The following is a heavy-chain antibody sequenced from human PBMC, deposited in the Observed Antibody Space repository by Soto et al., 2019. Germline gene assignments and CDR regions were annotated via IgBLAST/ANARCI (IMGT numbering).Heavy chain of an antibody. CDR2: ISSSGSTI. CDR1: VFTCSSYE. V-gene: IGHV3-48*03. J-gene: IGHJ5*02. CDR3: ARGVLYYYDSSGYPHWFDP. Sequence: SLRLSCSASVFTCSSYEMNWFRQAPGKGLEWVSYISSSGSTIYYADSVKGRFTISRDNAKNSLYLQMNSLRAEDTAVYYCARGVLYYYDSSGYPHWFDPWGQGTLVTVSS. D-gene: IGHD3-22*01.